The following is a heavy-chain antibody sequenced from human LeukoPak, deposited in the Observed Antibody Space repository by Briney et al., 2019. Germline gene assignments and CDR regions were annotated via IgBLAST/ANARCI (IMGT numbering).Heavy chain of an antibody. CDR2: IYYSGST. J-gene: IGHJ4*02. V-gene: IGHV4-61*08. Sequence: SETLSLTCTVSGGSISSGGFYWSWIRQHPGKGLEWIGYIYYSGSTNYNPSLKSRVTISVDTSKNQFSLKLSSVTAADTAVYYCARVVRLGELSFDLFDYWGQGTLVTVSS. D-gene: IGHD3-16*02. CDR1: GGSISSGGFY. CDR3: ARVVRLGELSFDLFDY.